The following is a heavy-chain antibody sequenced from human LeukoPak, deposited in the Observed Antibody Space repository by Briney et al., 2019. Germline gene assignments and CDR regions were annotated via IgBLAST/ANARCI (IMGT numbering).Heavy chain of an antibody. Sequence: PGGSLRLSCAASGFTFDDYAMHWVRQAPGKGLEWVSGISWNSGSIGYADSVKGRFTISRDNAKNSLYLQMNSLRAEDTALYYCAKDIPNDSSSWYSGDAFDIWGQGTMVTVSS. CDR2: ISWNSGSI. CDR1: GFTFDDYA. CDR3: AKDIPNDSSSWYSGDAFDI. J-gene: IGHJ3*02. D-gene: IGHD6-13*01. V-gene: IGHV3-9*01.